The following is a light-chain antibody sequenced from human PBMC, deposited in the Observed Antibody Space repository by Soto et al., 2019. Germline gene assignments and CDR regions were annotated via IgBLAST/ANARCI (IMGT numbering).Light chain of an antibody. J-gene: IGKJ2*01. Sequence: DIQMTQSPYSLSASVGVRVTITCRASQSITNILNWYQQKPGKAPKLLIYGASSLQSGVPSRFSGSGSGTDFTLIISSLQPEDFATYYCQQSYSTPRTFGEGTKLEIK. CDR3: QQSYSTPRT. V-gene: IGKV1-39*01. CDR2: GAS. CDR1: QSITNI.